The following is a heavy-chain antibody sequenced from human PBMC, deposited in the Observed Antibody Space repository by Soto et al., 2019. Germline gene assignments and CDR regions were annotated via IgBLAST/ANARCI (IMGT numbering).Heavy chain of an antibody. CDR1: GFTFSGSA. CDR2: IGSKANSYAT. D-gene: IGHD6-19*01. CDR3: TGSVAGSEHY. V-gene: IGHV3-73*01. Sequence: PGGSLRLSCAASGFTFSGSAMHWVRQASGKGLEWVGRIGSKANSYATAYAASVTGRFTISRDDSKNTAYLQMNSLKTEDTAVYYCTGSVAGSEHYWGQGTLVTVSS. J-gene: IGHJ4*02.